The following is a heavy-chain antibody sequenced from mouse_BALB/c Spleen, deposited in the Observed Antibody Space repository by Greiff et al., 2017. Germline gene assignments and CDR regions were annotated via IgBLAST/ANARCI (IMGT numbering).Heavy chain of an antibody. Sequence: QVQLQQPGAELVRPGASVKLSCKASGYTFTSYWINWVKQRPGQGLEWIGNIYPSDSYTNYNQKFKDKATLTVDKSSSTAYMQLSSPTSEDSAVYYCTRRGDYAYYYAMDYWGQGTSVTVSS. CDR2: IYPSDSYT. CDR3: TRRGDYAYYYAMDY. J-gene: IGHJ4*01. D-gene: IGHD2-4*01. V-gene: IGHV1-69*02. CDR1: GYTFTSYW.